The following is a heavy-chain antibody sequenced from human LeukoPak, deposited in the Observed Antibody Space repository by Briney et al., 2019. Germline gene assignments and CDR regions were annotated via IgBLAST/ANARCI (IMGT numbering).Heavy chain of an antibody. CDR2: IYNSGSP. CDR1: GGSISSGLYY. V-gene: IGHV4-61*02. J-gene: IGHJ4*02. D-gene: IGHD6-13*01. CDR3: ASSSWLRDANFDS. Sequence: PSETLSLTCTVSGGSISSGLYYWSWIRQPAGKGLEWTGRIYNSGSPKYNPSLKSRVTISVVTSKNQFSLKLTSVTAADTAVYYCASSSWLRDANFDSWGQGTLVTVSS.